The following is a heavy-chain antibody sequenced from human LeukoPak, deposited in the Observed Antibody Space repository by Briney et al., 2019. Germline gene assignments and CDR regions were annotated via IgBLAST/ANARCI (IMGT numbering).Heavy chain of an antibody. V-gene: IGHV5-51*01. CDR3: ARHKSRITMVRGVIISFSIDY. Sequence: GGSLKISRKGSGYSFSSYWIGWGRQMPGKSLEWMGIIYPGDSDTRYSPSFQGQVTISADKSISTAYLQWSSLKASDTAMYYCARHKSRITMVRGVIISFSIDYWGQGTLVTVSS. CDR2: IYPGDSDT. J-gene: IGHJ4*02. D-gene: IGHD3-10*01. CDR1: GYSFSSYW.